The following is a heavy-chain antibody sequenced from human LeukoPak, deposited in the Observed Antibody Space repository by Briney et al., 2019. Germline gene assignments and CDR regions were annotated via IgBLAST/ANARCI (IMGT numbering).Heavy chain of an antibody. V-gene: IGHV4-61*02. J-gene: IGHJ3*01. CDR2: IYTSGST. CDR3: ARAREFYSDSNAYEV. Sequence: PSETLSLTCTVSGGSISSGSYYWSWIRQPAGKGLEWIGRIYTSGSTNYNPSLKSRVTISVDTSKNQFSLKLSSVTAADTAVYYCARAREFYSDSNAYEVWGQGTRVTVSS. CDR1: GGSISSGSYY. D-gene: IGHD3-22*01.